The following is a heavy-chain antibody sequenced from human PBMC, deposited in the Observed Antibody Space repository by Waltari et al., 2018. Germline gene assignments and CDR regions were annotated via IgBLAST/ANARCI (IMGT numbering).Heavy chain of an antibody. Sequence: QVQLQESGPGLVKPSETLSLTCTVSGGSISSYYWSWIRQPAGKGLEWIGRIYTSGSTNYNPSLKSRVTMSVDTSKNQFSLKLSSVTAADTAVYYCARESYYRFNGDYFDYWGQGTLVIVSS. D-gene: IGHD1-26*01. V-gene: IGHV4-4*07. CDR2: IYTSGST. CDR3: ARESYYRFNGDYFDY. CDR1: GGSISSYY. J-gene: IGHJ4*02.